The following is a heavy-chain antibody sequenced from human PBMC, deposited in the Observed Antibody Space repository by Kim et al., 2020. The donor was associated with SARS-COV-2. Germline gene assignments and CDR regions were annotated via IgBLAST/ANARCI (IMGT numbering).Heavy chain of an antibody. V-gene: IGHV1-18*04. Sequence: ASVKVSCKASGYTFTSYGISWVRQAPGQWLEWMGWISAYNGNTNYAQKLQGRVTMTTDTSTSTAYMELRSLRSDDTAVYYCARVPLNYYDSSGAEFDYWGRGTLVTVSS. CDR3: ARVPLNYYDSSGAEFDY. CDR1: GYTFTSYG. J-gene: IGHJ4*02. CDR2: ISAYNGNT. D-gene: IGHD3-22*01.